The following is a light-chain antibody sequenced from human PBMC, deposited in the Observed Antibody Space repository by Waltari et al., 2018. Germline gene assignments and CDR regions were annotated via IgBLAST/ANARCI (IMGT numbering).Light chain of an antibody. V-gene: IGKV4-1*01. CDR3: QQYETPPWT. Sequence: DIVMTQSPDSLAVSLGERATINCRSSQSVLYTSNNKNYLAWYQQKAGQPPKLLIYWASTRESGVPDQFSGSGSGTDFTLTISSLQAEDVAVYYCQQYETPPWTFGHGTKVEIK. CDR1: QSVLYTSNNKNY. J-gene: IGKJ1*01. CDR2: WAS.